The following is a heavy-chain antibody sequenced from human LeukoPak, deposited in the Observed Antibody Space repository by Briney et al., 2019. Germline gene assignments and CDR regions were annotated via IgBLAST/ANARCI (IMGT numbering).Heavy chain of an antibody. V-gene: IGHV3-33*01. J-gene: IGHJ6*02. Sequence: PGRSLRLSCAASGFTFSSYGMHWVRQASGKGLEWVAVIWYDGGNKYYADSVKGRFTISRDNSKNTLYLQMNSLRAEDTAVYYCARDVQLFLEWPKYYYGMDVWGQGTTVTVSS. D-gene: IGHD3-3*01. CDR2: IWYDGGNK. CDR1: GFTFSSYG. CDR3: ARDVQLFLEWPKYYYGMDV.